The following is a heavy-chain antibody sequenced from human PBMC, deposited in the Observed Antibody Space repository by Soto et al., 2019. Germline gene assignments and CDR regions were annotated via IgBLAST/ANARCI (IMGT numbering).Heavy chain of an antibody. CDR3: VKDGSSGWPYYYGLDV. CDR2: ISYDGSNK. CDR1: GFTFSSYG. J-gene: IGHJ6*02. V-gene: IGHV3-30*18. Sequence: QVQLVESGGGVVQPGRSLRLSCAASGFTFSSYGMHWVRQAPGKGLEWVAVISYDGSNKYYADSVKGRFTIARDNSKNTLFLHMSSLRAEDTAVYYCVKDGSSGWPYYYGLDVWGQGTPVTVSS. D-gene: IGHD6-19*01.